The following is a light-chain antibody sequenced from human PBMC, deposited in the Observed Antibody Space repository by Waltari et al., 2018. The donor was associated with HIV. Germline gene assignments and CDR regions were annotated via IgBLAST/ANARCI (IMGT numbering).Light chain of an antibody. J-gene: IGKJ4*01. V-gene: IGKV1-39*01. Sequence: DIQMTKSQSSLSASVGDRVTITCRAIQSISTYLNRHQQNPGKAPNLLIFDASRLQSGVPSRLTGSGSWTEFTITISSLQPEDSASSFCQQTYSAPLTFRGGTKVEIK. CDR2: DAS. CDR1: QSISTY. CDR3: QQTYSAPLT.